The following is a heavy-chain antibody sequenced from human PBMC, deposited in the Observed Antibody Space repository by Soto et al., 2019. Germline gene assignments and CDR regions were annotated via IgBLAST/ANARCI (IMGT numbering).Heavy chain of an antibody. V-gene: IGHV1-46*03. CDR3: ARWFGECWFDP. CDR2: INPSGGST. J-gene: IGHJ5*02. CDR1: GYTFTSYY. D-gene: IGHD3-10*01. Sequence: ASVKVSCKASGYTFTSYYMHWVRQAPGQGLEWMGIINPSGGSTSYAQKFQGRVTMTRDTSTSTVYMGLSSLRSEDTAVYYCARWFGECWFDPWGQGTLVTVSS.